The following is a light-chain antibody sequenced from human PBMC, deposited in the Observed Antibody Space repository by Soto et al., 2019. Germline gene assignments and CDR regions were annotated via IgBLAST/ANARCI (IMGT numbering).Light chain of an antibody. Sequence: IQLTQSPSSLSASVGDRVTITCRASQGVRSYLAWFQQRPGKAPKLLIFGASTLQNGVPARFSGGGFGTEFTLTITSLQPEDFATYYCHQLYTYPRPFGQGTKVEI. CDR2: GAS. V-gene: IGKV1-9*01. J-gene: IGKJ1*01. CDR3: HQLYTYPRP. CDR1: QGVRSY.